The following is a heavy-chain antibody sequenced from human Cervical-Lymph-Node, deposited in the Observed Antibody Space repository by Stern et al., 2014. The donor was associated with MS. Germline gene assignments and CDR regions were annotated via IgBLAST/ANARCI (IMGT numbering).Heavy chain of an antibody. CDR3: ARPGGSSSSEGCFDY. CDR2: ILPIFGTE. CDR1: GGTFSSYA. D-gene: IGHD6-6*01. Sequence: QVQLVQSGAEVKKPGSSVKVSCKASGGTFSSYAISWVRQAPGQGLEWLGGILPIFGTENYEQKFQGRVTITADESTSTAYMELSSLRSEDTAVYYCARPGGSSSSEGCFDYWGQGTLVTVSS. V-gene: IGHV1-69*01. J-gene: IGHJ4*02.